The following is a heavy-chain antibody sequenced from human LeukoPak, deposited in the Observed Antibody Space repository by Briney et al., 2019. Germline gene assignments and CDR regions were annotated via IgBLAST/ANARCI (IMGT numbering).Heavy chain of an antibody. Sequence: GGSLRLSCAASGFTFSNAWMSWVRQAPGKGLEWVGRIKSKTDGGTTDYAAPVKGRFTISRDDSKNTLYLQMNSLKTEDTAVYYCTTALNYGESRVEHWGQGTLVTVSS. CDR2: IKSKTDGGTT. J-gene: IGHJ1*01. CDR3: TTALNYGESRVEH. CDR1: GFTFSNAW. V-gene: IGHV3-15*01. D-gene: IGHD4-17*01.